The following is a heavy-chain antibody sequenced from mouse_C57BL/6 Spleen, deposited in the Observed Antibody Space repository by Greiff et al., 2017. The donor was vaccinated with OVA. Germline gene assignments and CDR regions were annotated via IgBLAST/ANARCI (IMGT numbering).Heavy chain of an antibody. CDR2: IHPNSGST. Sequence: QVQLQQPGAELVKPGASVKLSCKASGYTFTSYWMHWVKQRPGQGLEWIGMIHPNSGSTNYNEKFKSKATLTVDKSSSTAYMQLSSLTSEDSAVSYCARWAAQANAMDYWGQGTSVTVSS. J-gene: IGHJ4*01. D-gene: IGHD3-2*02. CDR3: ARWAAQANAMDY. V-gene: IGHV1-64*01. CDR1: GYTFTSYW.